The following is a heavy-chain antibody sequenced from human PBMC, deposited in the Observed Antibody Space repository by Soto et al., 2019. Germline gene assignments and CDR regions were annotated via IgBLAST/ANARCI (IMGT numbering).Heavy chain of an antibody. CDR2: ISYDGSNK. CDR3: AKDQGDYDFWSGYSGFDY. J-gene: IGHJ4*02. V-gene: IGHV3-30*18. D-gene: IGHD3-3*01. CDR1: GFTFSSYG. Sequence: GGSLRLSCAASGFTFSSYGMHWVRQAPGKGLEWVAVISYDGSNKYYADSVKGRFTISRDNSKNTLYLQMNSLRAEDTAVYYCAKDQGDYDFWSGYSGFDYWGQGTLVTVSS.